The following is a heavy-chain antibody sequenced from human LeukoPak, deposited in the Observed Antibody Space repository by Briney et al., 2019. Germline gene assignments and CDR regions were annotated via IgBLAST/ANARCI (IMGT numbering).Heavy chain of an antibody. Sequence: ASVKVSCKASGYTFTSYAMNWVRQAPGQGLEWMGWINTNTGNPTYAQGFTGRFVFSLDTSVSTAYLQISSLKAEDTAVYYCARVSPFELGYDPTGLGYWGQGTLVTVSS. CDR1: GYTFTSYA. CDR3: ARVSPFELGYDPTGLGY. CDR2: INTNTGNP. V-gene: IGHV7-4-1*02. D-gene: IGHD5-12*01. J-gene: IGHJ4*02.